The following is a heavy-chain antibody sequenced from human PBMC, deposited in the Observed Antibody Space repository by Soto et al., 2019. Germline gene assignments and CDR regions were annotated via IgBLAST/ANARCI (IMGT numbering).Heavy chain of an antibody. CDR2: IIPIFGTA. V-gene: IGHV1-69*12. CDR3: ARDTAYWNYGSFDY. CDR1: GGTFSSYA. J-gene: IGHJ4*02. Sequence: QVQLVQSGAEVKKPGSSVKVSCKASGGTFSSYAISWVRQAPGQGLEWMGGIIPIFGTANYAQKVQGRVTITADESTSTAYMELSTLRAEDTAVYYCARDTAYWNYGSFDYWGQGTLVTVSS. D-gene: IGHD1-7*01.